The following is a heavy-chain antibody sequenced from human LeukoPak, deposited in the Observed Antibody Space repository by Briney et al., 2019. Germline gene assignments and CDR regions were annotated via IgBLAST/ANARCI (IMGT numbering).Heavy chain of an antibody. J-gene: IGHJ6*02. CDR1: DDSISDYY. CDR2: IYYSGST. CDR3: AREEVVTAMGYYGMDV. Sequence: SETLSLTCTVSDDSISDYYRGWIRQHPGKGLEWIGYIYYSGSTYYNPSLKSRATISVDTSKNQFSLKLSSVTAADTAVYYCAREEVVTAMGYYGMDVWGQGTTVTVSS. V-gene: IGHV4-31*03. D-gene: IGHD2-21*02.